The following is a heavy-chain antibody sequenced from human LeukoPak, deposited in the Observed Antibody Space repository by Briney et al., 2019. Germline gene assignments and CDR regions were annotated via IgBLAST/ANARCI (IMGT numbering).Heavy chain of an antibody. V-gene: IGHV4-59*01. D-gene: IGHD3-22*01. CDR3: ARVGGYYYDSSGYYYGPYYYYGMDV. CDR2: IYYSGST. J-gene: IGHJ6*02. Sequence: SETLSLTCTVSGGSISGYYWSWIRQPPGKGLEWIGYIYYSGSTNYNPSLKSRVTISVDTSKNQFSLKLSSVTAADTAVYYCARVGGYYYDSSGYYYGPYYYYGMDVWGQGTTVTVSS. CDR1: GGSISGYY.